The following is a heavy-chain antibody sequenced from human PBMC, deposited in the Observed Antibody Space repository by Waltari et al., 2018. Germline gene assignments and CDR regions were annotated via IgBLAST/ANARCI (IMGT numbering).Heavy chain of an antibody. Sequence: EVQLVESGGGLVQPVGSLRLSCGASGFTFHSYEMNWVRQAPGKRLEWVSFISNYDNTIYYADSVKGRFTISRDNSENSLFYLQMNSLRAEDTAFYYCARKIVGNTHFDSWGQGALVTVSS. CDR3: ARKIVGNTHFDS. CDR2: ISNYDNTI. CDR1: GFTFHSYE. D-gene: IGHD1-26*01. J-gene: IGHJ4*02. V-gene: IGHV3-48*03.